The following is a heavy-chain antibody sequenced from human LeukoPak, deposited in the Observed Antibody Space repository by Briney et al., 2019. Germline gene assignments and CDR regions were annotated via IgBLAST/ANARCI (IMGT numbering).Heavy chain of an antibody. J-gene: IGHJ6*02. D-gene: IGHD2-21*02. Sequence: SETLSLTCTVSGGSISSSSYYWGWIRQPPGKGLEWIGSIYYSGSTYYNPSLKSRVTISVDTSKNQFSLKLSSVTAADTAVYYCARGVMAVTALYYYYYGLDVWGRGTPVTVSS. CDR3: ARGVMAVTALYYYYYGLDV. CDR2: IYYSGST. CDR1: GGSISSSSYY. V-gene: IGHV4-39*01.